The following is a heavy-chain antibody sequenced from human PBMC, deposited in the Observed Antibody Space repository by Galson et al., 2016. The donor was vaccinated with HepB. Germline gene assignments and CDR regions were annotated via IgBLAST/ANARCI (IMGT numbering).Heavy chain of an antibody. J-gene: IGHJ6*02. CDR1: GFSFSSYG. V-gene: IGHV3-30*03. CDR3: AREPGRIQLYLHSFGMDV. Sequence: SLRLSCAASGFSFSSYGMHWVRQAPGKGLEWVSVISYDGNKQYFAASVKGRLTISRDNSQNTLYLEMNSLRAEDTAVYYCAREPGRIQLYLHSFGMDVWGQGTTVTVSS. CDR2: ISYDGNKQ. D-gene: IGHD1-1*01.